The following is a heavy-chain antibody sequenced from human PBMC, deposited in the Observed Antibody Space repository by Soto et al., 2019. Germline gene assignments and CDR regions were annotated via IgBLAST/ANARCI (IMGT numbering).Heavy chain of an antibody. V-gene: IGHV1-69*01. Sequence: QVQLVQSGAEVKKPGSSVKVSCRASGDSFSNYAVNWLRQAPGRGLEWMGGLIPVFGTSNYAEKFQCRLTMSADESTSTAYMELSSLTSEDTAVYYCARAVRTGFYGIDVWGQGTTVSVSS. CDR3: ARAVRTGFYGIDV. J-gene: IGHJ6*02. CDR1: GDSFSNYA. CDR2: LIPVFGTS.